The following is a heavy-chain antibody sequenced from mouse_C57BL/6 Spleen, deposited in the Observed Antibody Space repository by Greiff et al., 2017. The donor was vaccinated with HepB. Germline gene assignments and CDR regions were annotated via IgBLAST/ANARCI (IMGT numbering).Heavy chain of an antibody. CDR1: GFNIKDYY. CDR3: ARITTVVATPYYFDY. CDR2: IDPEDGET. D-gene: IGHD1-1*01. Sequence: VQLKESGAELVKPGASVKLSCTASGFNIKDYYMHWVKQRTEQGLEWIGRIDPEDGETKYAPKFQGKATITADTSSNTAYLQLSSLTSEDTAVYYCARITTVVATPYYFDYWGQGTTLTVSS. V-gene: IGHV14-2*01. J-gene: IGHJ2*01.